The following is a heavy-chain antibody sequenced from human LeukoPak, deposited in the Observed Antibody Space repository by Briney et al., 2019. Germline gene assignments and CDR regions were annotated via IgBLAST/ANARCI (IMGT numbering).Heavy chain of an antibody. J-gene: IGHJ4*02. V-gene: IGHV5-51*01. CDR2: VYPADSDA. Sequence: GESLKISCKGSGYIFSSYWIAWVRQMPGKGLEWMGIVYPADSDARYSPSLQGQVAISADKSINTAYLQWSSLRASDTAMYYCARLGGPGSTAFPDYWGQGTLVTVSS. D-gene: IGHD3-10*01. CDR1: GYIFSSYW. CDR3: ARLGGPGSTAFPDY.